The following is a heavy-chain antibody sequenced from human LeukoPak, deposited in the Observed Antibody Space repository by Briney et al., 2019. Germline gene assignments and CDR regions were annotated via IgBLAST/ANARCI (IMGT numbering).Heavy chain of an antibody. Sequence: GGSLRLSCAASGFTFSSYGMHWVRQAPGKGLEWVSAISGSGGSTYYADSVKGRFTISRDNSKNTLYLQMNSLRAEDTAVYYCAKDLQAYYYDSSGYRGGWGQGTLVTVSS. CDR3: AKDLQAYYYDSSGYRGG. CDR2: ISGSGGST. D-gene: IGHD3-22*01. V-gene: IGHV3-23*01. J-gene: IGHJ4*02. CDR1: GFTFSSYG.